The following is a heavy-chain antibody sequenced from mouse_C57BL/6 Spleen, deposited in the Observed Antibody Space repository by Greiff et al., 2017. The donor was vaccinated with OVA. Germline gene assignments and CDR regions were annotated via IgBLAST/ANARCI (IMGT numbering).Heavy chain of an antibody. CDR3: ARPDSSGYEDY. D-gene: IGHD3-2*02. CDR2: IYPSDSET. CDR1: GYTFTSYW. Sequence: QVQLQQSGAELVRPGASVTLSCKASGYTFTSYWMDWVKQRPGQGLEWIGNIYPSDSETHYNPKFKDKATLTVDKSSSTAYMQLSSLTSEDSAVYYCARPDSSGYEDYWGQGTTLTVSS. J-gene: IGHJ2*01. V-gene: IGHV1-61*01.